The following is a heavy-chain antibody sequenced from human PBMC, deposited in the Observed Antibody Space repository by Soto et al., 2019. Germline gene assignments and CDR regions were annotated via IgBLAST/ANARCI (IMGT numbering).Heavy chain of an antibody. CDR3: ASATLYYYDSSGYLGY. V-gene: IGHV3-21*01. CDR2: ISSSSSYI. D-gene: IGHD3-22*01. Sequence: EVQLVESGGGLVKPGGSLRLSCAASGFTFSSYSMNWVRQAPGKGLEWVSSISSSSSYIYYADSVKGRFTISRDNAKNSLYLQMNSLRAEDTAVYYCASATLYYYDSSGYLGYWGQGTLVTVSS. CDR1: GFTFSSYS. J-gene: IGHJ4*02.